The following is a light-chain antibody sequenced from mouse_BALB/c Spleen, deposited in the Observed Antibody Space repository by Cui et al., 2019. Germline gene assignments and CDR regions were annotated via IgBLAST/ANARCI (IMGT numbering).Light chain of an antibody. CDR1: SSVSY. CDR2: STS. J-gene: IGKJ1*01. Sequence: QIVLTQSPAIMSASLGEEITLTCRASSSVSYMHWYQQKSGTAPKRLIYSTSNLASGVPSRFSGSGSGTFYSLTISSVEAEDAADYYCHQWSSYPWTFGGGTKLEIK. V-gene: IGKV4-80*01. CDR3: HQWSSYPWT.